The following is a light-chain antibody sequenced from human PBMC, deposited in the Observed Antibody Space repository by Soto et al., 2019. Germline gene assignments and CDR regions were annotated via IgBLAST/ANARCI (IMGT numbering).Light chain of an antibody. Sequence: QSVLTQPRSVSGSPGQSVTLSCTGTSSDVGGYNYVSWYQQYPGKAPKLIIYDVTKRPSGVPDRFSGSQSGNTASLTISGIQAEDEADYYCCSYAGTDTVIFGGGTKLTVL. J-gene: IGLJ2*01. CDR1: SSDVGGYNY. CDR3: CSYAGTDTVI. V-gene: IGLV2-11*01. CDR2: DVT.